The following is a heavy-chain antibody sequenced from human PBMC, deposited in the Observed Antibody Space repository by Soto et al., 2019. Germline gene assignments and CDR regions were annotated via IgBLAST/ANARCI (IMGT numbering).Heavy chain of an antibody. CDR2: IKSKTDGGTT. Sequence: TGGSLRLSCAASGFTFSNAWMSWVRQAPGKGLEWVGRIKSKTDGGTTDYAAPVKGRFTISRDDSKNTLYLQMNSLKTEDTAVYYCSVEDIVVVVAAHDAFDICGQGTMVTVSS. V-gene: IGHV3-15*01. CDR3: SVEDIVVVVAAHDAFDI. J-gene: IGHJ3*02. D-gene: IGHD2-15*01. CDR1: GFTFSNAW.